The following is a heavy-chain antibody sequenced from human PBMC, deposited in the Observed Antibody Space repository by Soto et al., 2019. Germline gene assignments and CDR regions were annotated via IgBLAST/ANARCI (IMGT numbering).Heavy chain of an antibody. V-gene: IGHV5-51*01. D-gene: IGHD6-19*01. CDR3: ARHILQSGYSSGSWPHRPIPEYYFDY. J-gene: IGHJ4*02. Sequence: PGESLKISCKGSGYSFTSYWIGWVRQMPGKGLEWMGIIYPGDSDTRYSPSFQGQVTISADKSISTAYLQWSSLKASDTAMYYCARHILQSGYSSGSWPHRPIPEYYFDYWGQGTLVTVSS. CDR2: IYPGDSDT. CDR1: GYSFTSYW.